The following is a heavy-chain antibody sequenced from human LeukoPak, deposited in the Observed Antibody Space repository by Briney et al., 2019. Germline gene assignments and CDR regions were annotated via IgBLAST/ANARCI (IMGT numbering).Heavy chain of an antibody. CDR1: GFTFSSYG. Sequence: GGSLRLSCAASGFTFSSYGMHWVRQAPGKGLEWVAFIRHDGSNKYYVDSVKGRFTISRDNSKNTLYLQMNSLRAEDTAVYYCARGGTKGYNSASGFDYWGQGTLVTVSS. J-gene: IGHJ4*02. V-gene: IGHV3-30*02. D-gene: IGHD6-6*01. CDR2: IRHDGSNK. CDR3: ARGGTKGYNSASGFDY.